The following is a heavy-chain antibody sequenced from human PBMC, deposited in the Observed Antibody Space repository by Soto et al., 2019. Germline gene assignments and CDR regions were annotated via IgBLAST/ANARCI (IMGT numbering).Heavy chain of an antibody. CDR1: GDPLNTGGYY. Sequence: QVQLQESGPGLVEPSQTLALTCTVSGDPLNTGGYYWSCIRHLPGKGLEWLGYIYYSGNTYYNPSLKGRVNISGDMSKKQFSLRLSSVTAADTAVYHCARVSSDWFDPWGPGIQVTVSS. D-gene: IGHD3-10*01. CDR2: IYYSGNT. CDR3: ARVSSDWFDP. J-gene: IGHJ5*02. V-gene: IGHV4-31*03.